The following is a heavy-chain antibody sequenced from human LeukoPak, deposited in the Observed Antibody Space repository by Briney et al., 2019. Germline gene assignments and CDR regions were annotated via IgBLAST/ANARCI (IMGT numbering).Heavy chain of an antibody. CDR2: MPSSGIS. CDR1: GDSISTYH. J-gene: IGHJ4*02. CDR3: ARDKRHSYGRYFDP. D-gene: IGHD5-18*01. V-gene: IGHV4-4*08. Sequence: SETLSLTCSVSGDSISTYHWNWIRKPPGKGLEWICYMPSSGISNYNPSLKNRVNIFVDTSKNQFVLNLRSVTAADTAVYYCARDKRHSYGRYFDPWGQGMLVTVSS.